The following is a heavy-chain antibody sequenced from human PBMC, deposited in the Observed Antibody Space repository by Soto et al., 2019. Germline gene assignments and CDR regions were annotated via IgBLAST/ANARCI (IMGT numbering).Heavy chain of an antibody. CDR1: GGSVSSGSYY. D-gene: IGHD5-12*01. CDR3: ARHGSAYKERSGYVL. V-gene: IGHV4-61*01. J-gene: IGHJ4*02. CDR2: IYYSGST. Sequence: SETLSLTCTVSGGSVSSGSYYWSWIRQPPGKGLEWIGYIYYSGSTNYNPSLKSRVTISVDTSKNQFSLKLSSVTAADTAVYYCARHGSAYKERSGYVLWGQGTLVTVSS.